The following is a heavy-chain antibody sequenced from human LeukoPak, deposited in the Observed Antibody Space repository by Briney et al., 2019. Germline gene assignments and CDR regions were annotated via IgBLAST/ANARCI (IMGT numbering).Heavy chain of an antibody. CDR3: ASRYYDSSGYYYGMDV. CDR1: GGSISSYY. CDR2: IYYSGST. Sequence: SETLSLTCTVSGGSISSYYWSWIRQPPGKGLEWIGYIYYSGSTNYNPSLKSRVTISVDTSKNQFSLKLSSVTAADTAVYYCASRYYDSSGYYYGMDVWGQGTTVIVSS. V-gene: IGHV4-59*01. D-gene: IGHD3-22*01. J-gene: IGHJ6*02.